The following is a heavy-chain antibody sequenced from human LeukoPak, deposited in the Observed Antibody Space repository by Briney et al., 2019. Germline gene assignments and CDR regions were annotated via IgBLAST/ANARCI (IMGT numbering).Heavy chain of an antibody. J-gene: IGHJ4*02. CDR2: ISYDGSNK. V-gene: IGHV3-30*18. CDR3: AKHSSSWYYFDY. Sequence: GGSLRLSCAASGFTFSSYGMHWVRQAPGKGLEWVAVISYDGSNKYYADSVKGRFTISRDNSKNTLYLQMDSLRAEDTAVYYCAKHSSSWYYFDYWGQGTLVTVSS. D-gene: IGHD6-13*01. CDR1: GFTFSSYG.